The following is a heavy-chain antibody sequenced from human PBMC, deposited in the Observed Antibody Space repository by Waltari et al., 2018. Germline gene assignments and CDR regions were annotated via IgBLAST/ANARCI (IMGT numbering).Heavy chain of an antibody. CDR3: ARHNYYFDY. Sequence: EVQLVESGGGLVQPGGSLRLSCAASGFIFSNYWMAWVRQAPGKGLEWVASIKLEGSGTYYVDSVKGRFTISRDNAQNSLYLQMNSLRAEDTASYYCARHNYYFDYWGQGTLVTVSS. V-gene: IGHV3-7*04. CDR1: GFIFSNYW. CDR2: IKLEGSGT. D-gene: IGHD1-20*01. J-gene: IGHJ4*02.